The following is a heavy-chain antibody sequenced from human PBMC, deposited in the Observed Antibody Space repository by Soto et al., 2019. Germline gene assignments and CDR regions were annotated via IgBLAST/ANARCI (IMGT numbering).Heavy chain of an antibody. CDR2: ISSTTNYI. CDR3: ARESEGLTSNFDY. J-gene: IGHJ4*02. CDR1: GFTLTRYS. Sequence: PGGSLRLSCAASGFTLTRYSMNWVRQAPGKGLEWVSSISSTTNYIYYGDSMKGRFTISRDNAKNSLYLEMNSLRAEDTAVYYCARESEGLTSNFDYWGQGTLVTVSS. V-gene: IGHV3-21*06.